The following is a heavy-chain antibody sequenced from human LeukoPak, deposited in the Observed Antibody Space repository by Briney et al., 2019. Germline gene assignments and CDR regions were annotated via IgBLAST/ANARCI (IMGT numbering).Heavy chain of an antibody. J-gene: IGHJ6*02. Sequence: SETLSLTCAVYGGPFSGYYWSWIRQPPGKGLEWIGEINHSGSTNYNPSLKSRVTISVDTSKNQFSLKLSSVTAADTAVYYCASSVAVSPSGYYGMDVWGQGTTVTVSS. CDR2: INHSGST. V-gene: IGHV4-34*01. CDR1: GGPFSGYY. D-gene: IGHD6-19*01. CDR3: ASSVAVSPSGYYGMDV.